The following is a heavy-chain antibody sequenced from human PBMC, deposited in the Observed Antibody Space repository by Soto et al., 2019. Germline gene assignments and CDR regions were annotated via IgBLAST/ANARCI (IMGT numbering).Heavy chain of an antibody. CDR3: AREGTCGGFLDWYDP. D-gene: IGHD2-21*01. CDR1: GFTFSSYS. V-gene: IGHV3-48*02. J-gene: IGHJ5*02. Sequence: PGGSLRLSCAASGFTFSSYSMNWVRQAPGKGLEWVSYISSSSSTIYYADSVKGRFTISRDDAKNSLYLQMNSLRDEDTAVYYCAREGTCGGFLDWYDPWGQGTLVTVSS. CDR2: ISSSSSTI.